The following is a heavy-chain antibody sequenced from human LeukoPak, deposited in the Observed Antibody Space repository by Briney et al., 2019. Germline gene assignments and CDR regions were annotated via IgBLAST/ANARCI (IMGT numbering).Heavy chain of an antibody. D-gene: IGHD3-10*01. V-gene: IGHV3-53*01. Sequence: PGGSLRLSCAASGFTVSSNYMSWVRQAPGKGLEWVSVIYSSGSTYYADSVKGRFTISRDNSKNSLYLQMNSLRTEDTAVYYCARAAYGSGYAFDIWGQGTMVTVSS. CDR3: ARAAYGSGYAFDI. CDR1: GFTVSSNY. J-gene: IGHJ3*02. CDR2: IYSSGST.